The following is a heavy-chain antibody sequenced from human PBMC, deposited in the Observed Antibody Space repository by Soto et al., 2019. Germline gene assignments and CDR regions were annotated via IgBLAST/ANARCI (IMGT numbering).Heavy chain of an antibody. Sequence: GGSLRLSCAASGFTFTRHWIHWVRQVPGEGLVSVSRINDDGTTTTYAESVKGRLTISRDNAKNILYLQMNSLRAEDTAVYFCARGRRDQWLGPYGLDVWGQGIMVTVSS. CDR2: INDDGTTT. V-gene: IGHV3-74*03. CDR3: ARGRRDQWLGPYGLDV. J-gene: IGHJ6*02. D-gene: IGHD6-19*01. CDR1: GFTFTRHW.